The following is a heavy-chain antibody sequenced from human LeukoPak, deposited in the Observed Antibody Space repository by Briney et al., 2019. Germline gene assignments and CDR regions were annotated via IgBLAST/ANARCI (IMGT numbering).Heavy chain of an antibody. CDR1: GFTVSSNY. CDR3: ATASSGWYGTD. CDR2: IYSGGST. Sequence: GGSLRLSCAASGFTVSSNYMSWVRQAPGKGLEWVSIIYSGGSTYYADSAMGRFTISRDISKNTLYLQMNSLRAEDTAVYYCATASSGWYGTDWGQGTLVTVSS. V-gene: IGHV3-66*01. J-gene: IGHJ4*02. D-gene: IGHD6-19*01.